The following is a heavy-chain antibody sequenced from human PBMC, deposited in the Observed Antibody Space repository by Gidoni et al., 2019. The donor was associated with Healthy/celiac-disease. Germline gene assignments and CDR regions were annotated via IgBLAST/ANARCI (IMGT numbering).Heavy chain of an antibody. CDR2: IWYDGSNK. CDR1: GFTFSSYG. CDR3: ARLSYGSGPEPGGYYFDY. J-gene: IGHJ4*02. Sequence: QVQLVESGGGVVQPGRSLRLSCAASGFTFSSYGRHWVRQAPGKGLEWVAVIWYDGSNKYYADSVKGRFTISRDNSKNTLYLQMNSLRAEDTAVYYCARLSYGSGPEPGGYYFDYWGQGTLVTVSS. D-gene: IGHD3-10*01. V-gene: IGHV3-33*01.